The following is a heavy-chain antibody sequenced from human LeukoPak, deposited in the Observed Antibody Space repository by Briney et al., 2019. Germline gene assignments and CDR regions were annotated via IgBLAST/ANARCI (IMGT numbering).Heavy chain of an antibody. V-gene: IGHV4-61*02. CDR2: IYTSGST. J-gene: IGHJ6*02. D-gene: IGHD4-11*01. CDR1: GGSISSGSYY. Sequence: PSETLSLTCTVSGGSISSGSYYWSWIRQPAGEGLEWIGRIYTSGSTNYNPSLKSRVTISVDTSKNQFSLKLSSVTAADTAVYYCARAYYSNYVDGMDVWGQGTTVTVSS. CDR3: ARAYYSNYVDGMDV.